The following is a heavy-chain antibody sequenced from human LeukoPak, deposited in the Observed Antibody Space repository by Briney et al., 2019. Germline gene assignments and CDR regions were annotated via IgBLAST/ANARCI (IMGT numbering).Heavy chain of an antibody. CDR1: GDSVSSNSVT. V-gene: IGHV6-1*01. D-gene: IGHD2-2*01. CDR3: ARRLTQYDCFDP. CDR2: TYYRSAWYN. J-gene: IGHJ5*02. Sequence: SQTLSLTCAISGDSVSSNSVTWNWIRQSPSRGLEWLGRTYYRSAWYNDYAVSVRGRITVNPDTSKNQFSLHLNSVTPEDTAVYYCARRLTQYDCFDPWGQGILVTVSS.